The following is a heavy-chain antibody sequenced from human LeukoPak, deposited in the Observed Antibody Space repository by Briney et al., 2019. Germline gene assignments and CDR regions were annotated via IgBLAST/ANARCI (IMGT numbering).Heavy chain of an antibody. Sequence: PGGSLRLSCAASGFTFSSYAMTWVRQAPGKGLEWVSSISPRGSTTYYAYSVKGRFTISRDNSKNTLYLQMHSLRAEDTAVYYCAKGNYDSSGYYQRYYFDYWGQGTLVTVSS. V-gene: IGHV3-23*01. CDR1: GFTFSSYA. J-gene: IGHJ4*02. CDR3: AKGNYDSSGYYQRYYFDY. D-gene: IGHD3-22*01. CDR2: ISPRGSTT.